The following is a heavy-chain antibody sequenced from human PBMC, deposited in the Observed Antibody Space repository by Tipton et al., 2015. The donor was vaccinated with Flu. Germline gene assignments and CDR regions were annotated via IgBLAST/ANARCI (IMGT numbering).Heavy chain of an antibody. CDR2: ICPGSP. CDR1: GDSIGSDYC. CDR3: ARRDSSNYVSEPKNWFDF. Sequence: TLSLTCSLSGDSIGSDYCWGWVRQPPGKGLEWIGNICPGSPYYNPALKSRVTLSITRSKNQLSLRLTSVTAADTAVYFCARRDSSNYVSEPKNWFDFWGQGTLVNVSS. J-gene: IGHJ5*01. D-gene: IGHD4-11*01. V-gene: IGHV4-38-2*01.